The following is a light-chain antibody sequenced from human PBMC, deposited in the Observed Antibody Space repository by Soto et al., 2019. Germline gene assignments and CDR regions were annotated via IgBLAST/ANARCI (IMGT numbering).Light chain of an antibody. CDR3: QQYTSRPRT. Sequence: DIVLTQSPATLSVSPGDRATLSCRASQYIASTIARYQQRSGQAPRLLIFDASMRLPAVPARFSGSVSGTEFTLTISGLQPEDFAVYFCQQYTSRPRTFGQGTKVDIK. CDR2: DAS. J-gene: IGKJ1*01. V-gene: IGKV3-15*01. CDR1: QYIAST.